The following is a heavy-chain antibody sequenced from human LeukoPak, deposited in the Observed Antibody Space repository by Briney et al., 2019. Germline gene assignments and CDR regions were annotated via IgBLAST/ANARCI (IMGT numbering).Heavy chain of an antibody. D-gene: IGHD5-18*01. CDR1: GFTFRNHG. CDR3: ARDSPERGYSYGPLDNYFDY. J-gene: IGHJ4*02. Sequence: GGSLRLSCTASGFTFRNHGMSWVRQAPGKGLEWVANINQDGSEEYYVDSMKGRFTMSRDNAKNSLYLQMNSVRAEDTAVYYCARDSPERGYSYGPLDNYFDYWGQGTLVTVSS. V-gene: IGHV3-7*01. CDR2: INQDGSEE.